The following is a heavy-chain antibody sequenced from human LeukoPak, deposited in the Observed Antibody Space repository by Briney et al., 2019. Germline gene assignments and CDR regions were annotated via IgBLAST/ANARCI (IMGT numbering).Heavy chain of an antibody. J-gene: IGHJ4*02. CDR2: IIHSGST. CDR3: AREGLRGTFNYYDSSGYPRFDY. V-gene: IGHV4-34*12. CDR1: GASLSGYS. Sequence: PSETLSLTCAVHGASLSGYSWSWVRQTPGKGLEWIGEIIHSGSTNYNPSLSLKSRVTISVDTSKNQFSLKLSSVTAADTAVYYCAREGLRGTFNYYDSSGYPRFDYWGQGTLVTVSS. D-gene: IGHD3-22*01.